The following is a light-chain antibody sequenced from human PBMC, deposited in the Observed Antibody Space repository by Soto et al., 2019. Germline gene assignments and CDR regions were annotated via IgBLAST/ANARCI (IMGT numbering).Light chain of an antibody. Sequence: EIVMTESPATLSVPQGERATLSCRASHSVSTYYLAWYQQKPGLAPRLLIYVASTWATGIPHRFSGRGSGPDCTLTTTKVAAEDCAVYYCRQSPVTFGQGTKGDLK. CDR3: RQSPVT. V-gene: IGKV3D-20*02. J-gene: IGKJ1*01. CDR2: VAS. CDR1: HSVSTYY.